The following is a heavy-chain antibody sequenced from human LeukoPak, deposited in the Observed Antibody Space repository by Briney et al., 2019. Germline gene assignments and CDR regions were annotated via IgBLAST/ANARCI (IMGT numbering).Heavy chain of an antibody. CDR3: ARDTYGDYAYDY. CDR2: IWYDGSNK. Sequence: GRSLRLSCAASGFTFSSYGMHWVRQAPGKGLEGVAVIWYDGSNKYYADSVKGRFTISRDNSKNTLYLQMNSLRAEDTAVYYCARDTYGDYAYDYWGQGTLVTVSS. D-gene: IGHD4-17*01. CDR1: GFTFSSYG. V-gene: IGHV3-33*01. J-gene: IGHJ4*02.